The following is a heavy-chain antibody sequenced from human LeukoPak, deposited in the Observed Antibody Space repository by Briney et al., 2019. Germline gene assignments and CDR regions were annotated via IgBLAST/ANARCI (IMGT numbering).Heavy chain of an antibody. V-gene: IGHV3-23*01. Sequence: GGSLRLSCAASGFTFSNYAMSWVRQAPGKGLEWVSGISSSGSSGSGGSTYYADSVKGRFTISRDNSKNTPYLQINSVRAEDAAVYYCARAYSSSWYDFWGQGTLVTVSS. CDR3: ARAYSSSWYDF. D-gene: IGHD6-13*01. CDR2: ISSSGSSGSGGST. CDR1: GFTFSNYA. J-gene: IGHJ5*01.